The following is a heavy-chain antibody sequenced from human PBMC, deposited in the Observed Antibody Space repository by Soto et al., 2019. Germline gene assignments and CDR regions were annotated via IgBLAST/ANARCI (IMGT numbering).Heavy chain of an antibody. CDR3: ARVNSGSSDY. V-gene: IGHV1-69*13. CDR2: IIPIFGKA. J-gene: IGHJ4*02. Sequence: SVKVSCKASGYTFTSYAINWVRQAPGQGLEWMGGIIPIFGKAKYAQKFQGRVTITADESTSTAYMELSSLRSEDTAVYYCARVNSGSSDYWGQGTLVTVSS. D-gene: IGHD1-26*01. CDR1: GYTFTSYA.